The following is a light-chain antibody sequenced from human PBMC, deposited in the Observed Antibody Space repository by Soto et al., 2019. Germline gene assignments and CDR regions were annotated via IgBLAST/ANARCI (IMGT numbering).Light chain of an antibody. CDR2: GAF. Sequence: DIVITQSPATLSVAPGERVTFSCRASQGVSRKLAWYQQKPGQAPRLLISGAFTGATGILARVSGSGSGTEFTLTISSLQSEDFAVYYCQQYNNWTQTFGQGTKVDIK. CDR1: QGVSRK. CDR3: QQYNNWTQT. V-gene: IGKV3-15*01. J-gene: IGKJ1*01.